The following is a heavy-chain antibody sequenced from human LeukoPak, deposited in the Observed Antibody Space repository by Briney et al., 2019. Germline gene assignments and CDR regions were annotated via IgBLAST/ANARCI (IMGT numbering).Heavy chain of an antibody. CDR2: ISGDGDTT. CDR3: AKDRDCSITSCYPDWFDP. Sequence: GGSLRLSCAASGFTFDDYVMHWVRQAPGKGPEWVSLISGDGDTTYYADSVKGRFTTSRDNNKNSLYLQMNSLKTEDTALYYCAKDRDCSITSCYPDWFDPWGQGTLVTVSS. D-gene: IGHD2-2*01. CDR1: GFTFDDYV. J-gene: IGHJ5*02. V-gene: IGHV3-43*02.